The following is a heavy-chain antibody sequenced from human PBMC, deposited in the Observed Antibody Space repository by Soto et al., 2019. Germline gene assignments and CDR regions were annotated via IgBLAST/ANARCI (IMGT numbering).Heavy chain of an antibody. CDR1: GGSISSYY. Sequence: PSETLSLTCTVSGGSISSYYWSWIRQPPGKGLEWIGYIYYSGSTNYNPSLKSRVTISVDTSKNQFSLKLSSVTAADTAVYYCARHIGQIYYYDSGVYPPGDDTLDIWAQGTMVTV. CDR3: ARHIGQIYYYDSGVYPPGDDTLDI. J-gene: IGHJ3*02. CDR2: IYYSGST. D-gene: IGHD3-22*01. V-gene: IGHV4-59*08.